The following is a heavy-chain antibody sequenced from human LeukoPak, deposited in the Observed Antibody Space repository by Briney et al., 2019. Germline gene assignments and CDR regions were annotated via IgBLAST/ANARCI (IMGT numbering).Heavy chain of an antibody. D-gene: IGHD4-17*01. J-gene: IGHJ4*02. V-gene: IGHV3-33*06. Sequence: PGGSLRLSCAASGFTFSNYAMHWVRQAPGKGLEWVAVIWYDGSPKYYPDSVKGRFTIPRSNFKNTLYLQMNSLRAEDTAVYYCAKRVTVTTKYFDSWGQGTLVTVSS. CDR2: IWYDGSPK. CDR3: AKRVTVTTKYFDS. CDR1: GFTFSNYA.